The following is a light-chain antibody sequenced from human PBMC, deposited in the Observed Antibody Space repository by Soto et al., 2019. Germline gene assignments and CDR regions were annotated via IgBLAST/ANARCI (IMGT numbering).Light chain of an antibody. Sequence: QSALTQPASVSGSPGQSITISCTGTRSDVGGYNFVSWYQQHPDKAPKLMIYDVSDRPSGVSNRFSGSKSGNTASLTISGLQAEDEADYYCSSYTSSRTWVFGGGTKLTVL. V-gene: IGLV2-14*03. J-gene: IGLJ3*02. CDR3: SSYTSSRTWV. CDR2: DVS. CDR1: RSDVGGYNF.